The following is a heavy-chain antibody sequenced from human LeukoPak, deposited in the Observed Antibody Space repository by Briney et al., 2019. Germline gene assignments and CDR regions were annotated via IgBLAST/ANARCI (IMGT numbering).Heavy chain of an antibody. D-gene: IGHD6-6*01. Sequence: GASVKVSCKASGGTFSSYAISWVRQAPGQGLEWMGRIIPILGIANYAQKFQGRVTITADKSTSTAYMELSSLRSEDTAVYYCARESSSSLYFDYWGQGTLVTVSS. J-gene: IGHJ4*02. CDR2: IIPILGIA. CDR1: GGTFSSYA. V-gene: IGHV1-69*04. CDR3: ARESSSSLYFDY.